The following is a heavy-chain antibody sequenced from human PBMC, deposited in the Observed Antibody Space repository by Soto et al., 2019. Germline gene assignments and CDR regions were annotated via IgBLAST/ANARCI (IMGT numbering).Heavy chain of an antibody. V-gene: IGHV1-69*13. D-gene: IGHD3-10*01. Sequence: SVKVSCKASGGTFSTYAISWVRQAPGQGLEWMGGIIPILGTANYAQKFQGRVTITADEFTTTAYMELSSLRSEDTALYYCFRPTYYYGNSGRWHVFDIWGQGTMVTVSS. J-gene: IGHJ3*02. CDR1: GGTFSTYA. CDR3: FRPTYYYGNSGRWHVFDI. CDR2: IIPILGTA.